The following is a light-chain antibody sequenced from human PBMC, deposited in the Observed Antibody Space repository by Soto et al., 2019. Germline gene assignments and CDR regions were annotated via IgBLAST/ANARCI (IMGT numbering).Light chain of an antibody. CDR2: SND. CDR1: GSNIGGNT. CDR3: SAWDASLYVVV. J-gene: IGLJ2*01. V-gene: IGLV1-44*01. Sequence: QSVLTQPPSASGTPGQRVTISCSGSGSNIGGNTVNWYQQVPGTAPKLLIYSNDQRPSGVPDRFSGSKSGSSASLAIRGLQFEDEAAYSCSAWDASLYVVVFGGWIKLTVL.